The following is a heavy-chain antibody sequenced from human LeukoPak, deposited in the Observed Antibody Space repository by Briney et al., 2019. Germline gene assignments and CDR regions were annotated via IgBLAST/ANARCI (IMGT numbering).Heavy chain of an antibody. CDR1: GFTFDDYA. D-gene: IGHD6-19*01. CDR3: AKGLGGWYYDNFDY. J-gene: IGHJ4*02. V-gene: IGHV3-9*01. CDR2: ISWNSGSI. Sequence: GGSLRLTCAVSGFTFDDYAMHWVRQAPGKGLEWVSGISWNSGSIGYADSVKGRFTISRDNAKNSLYLQMNSLRAEDTALYYCAKGLGGWYYDNFDYWGQGTLVTVSS.